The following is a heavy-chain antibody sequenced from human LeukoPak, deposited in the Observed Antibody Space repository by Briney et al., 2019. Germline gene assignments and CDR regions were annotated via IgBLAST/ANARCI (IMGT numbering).Heavy chain of an antibody. CDR2: IYYTGST. Sequence: TLSLTCNVSGGSISSGDYYWSWIRQPPGKGLEWIGYIYYTGSTYYNPSLKSRVTISVVTSKIQFSLKLSSVTAADTAVYYCARVARHAFDIWGQGTMVTVSS. V-gene: IGHV4-30-4*01. CDR1: GGSISSGDYY. CDR3: ARVARHAFDI. J-gene: IGHJ3*02. D-gene: IGHD5-12*01.